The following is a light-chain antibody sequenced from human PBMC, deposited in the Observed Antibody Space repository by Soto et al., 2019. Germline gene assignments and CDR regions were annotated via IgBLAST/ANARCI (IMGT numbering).Light chain of an antibody. J-gene: IGKJ2*01. Sequence: DVQMTQSPSTLSASVGDRVTITCRASQSISSWLAWYQQKPGKAPKLLIYKASSLESGVPSRFSGSGSGTEFTLTVSSLQPDDVATYYCQQYHYFPYTFGQGTNLEIK. CDR2: KAS. V-gene: IGKV1-5*03. CDR1: QSISSW. CDR3: QQYHYFPYT.